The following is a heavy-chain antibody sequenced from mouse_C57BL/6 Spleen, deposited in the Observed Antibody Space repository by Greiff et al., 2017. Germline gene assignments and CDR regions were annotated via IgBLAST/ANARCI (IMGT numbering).Heavy chain of an antibody. V-gene: IGHV5-17*01. Sequence: EVKLVESGGGLVKPGGSLKLSCAASGFTFSDYGMHWVRQAPEKGLEWVAYISSGSSTIYYADTVKGRFTISRDNAKNTLFLQMTRLRSEDTAMYYCARLSYYYGSSYYAMDYWGQGTSVTVSS. J-gene: IGHJ4*01. CDR2: ISSGSSTI. D-gene: IGHD1-1*01. CDR1: GFTFSDYG. CDR3: ARLSYYYGSSYYAMDY.